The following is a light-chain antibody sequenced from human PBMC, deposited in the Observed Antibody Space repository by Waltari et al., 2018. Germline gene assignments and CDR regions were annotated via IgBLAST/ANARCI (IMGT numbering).Light chain of an antibody. CDR3: RSYDTSLSVV. Sequence: QSVLTQPPSVSGAPGQRVSISCTGSGSNLGAGYDVHWYQQQTGKAPKLLISCPSPRPPGVPDRFFCSQSGTSASLAITALQAEDEAEYYCRSYDTSLSVVFGGGTKLTVL. J-gene: IGLJ2*01. CDR1: GSNLGAGYD. V-gene: IGLV1-40*01. CDR2: CPS.